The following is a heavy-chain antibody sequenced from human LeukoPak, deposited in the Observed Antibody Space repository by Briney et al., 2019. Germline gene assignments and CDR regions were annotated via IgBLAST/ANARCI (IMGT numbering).Heavy chain of an antibody. CDR3: AKFDRSLGQFWSGYPIDY. V-gene: IGHV3-21*04. J-gene: IGHJ4*02. Sequence: GGSLRLSCAASGFTFSSYSMNWVRQAPGKGLEWVSSISSSSSYIYYADSVKGRFTISRDNSKNTLYLQMNSLRAEDTAVYYCAKFDRSLGQFWSGYPIDYWGQGTLVTVSS. CDR1: GFTFSSYS. D-gene: IGHD3-3*01. CDR2: ISSSSSYI.